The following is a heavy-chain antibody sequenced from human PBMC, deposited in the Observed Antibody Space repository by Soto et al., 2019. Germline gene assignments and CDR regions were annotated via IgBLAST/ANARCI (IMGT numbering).Heavy chain of an antibody. Sequence: EVQLVESGGGLVKPGGSLRLSCAASGFTFSSYSMNWVRQAPGKGLEWVSSISSSSSYIYYADSVKSRFTISRDNAKNSLYLQLNSLRAEDTAVYYCARGSRSSSVAFDIWGQGTMVTVSS. V-gene: IGHV3-21*01. CDR3: ARGSRSSSVAFDI. CDR1: GFTFSSYS. J-gene: IGHJ3*02. D-gene: IGHD6-6*01. CDR2: ISSSSSYI.